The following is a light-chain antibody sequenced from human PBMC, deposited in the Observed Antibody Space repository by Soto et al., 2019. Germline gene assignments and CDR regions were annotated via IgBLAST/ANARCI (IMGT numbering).Light chain of an antibody. CDR3: LQHNSYPFT. V-gene: IGKV1-17*03. J-gene: IGKJ5*01. Sequence: DIQMTQSPSAMSASAGDRVTITCRASQGISNSLAWFQQKPGKVPKRLIYKASTLQSGVPSRFSGSGSATEFTLTISSLQPEDFATYYCLQHNSYPFTFSQGTRLEIK. CDR2: KAS. CDR1: QGISNS.